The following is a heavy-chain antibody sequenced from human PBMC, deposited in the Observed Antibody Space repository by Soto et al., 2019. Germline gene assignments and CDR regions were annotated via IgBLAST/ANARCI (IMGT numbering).Heavy chain of an antibody. CDR2: IYYSGST. Sequence: SETLSLTCTVSGGSISSGGYYWSWIRQHPGKGLEWIGYIYYSGSTYYNPSLKSRVTISVDTSKNQFSLKLSSVTAADTAVYYWARAGPGQHYFDYSGPGTLVTVSS. D-gene: IGHD2-21*01. CDR1: GGSISSGGYY. CDR3: ARAGPGQHYFDY. V-gene: IGHV4-31*03. J-gene: IGHJ4*02.